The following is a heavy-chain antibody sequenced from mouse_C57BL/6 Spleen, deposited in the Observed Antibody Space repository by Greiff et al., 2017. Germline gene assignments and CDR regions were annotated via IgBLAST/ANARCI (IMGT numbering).Heavy chain of an antibody. V-gene: IGHV5-4*01. CDR2: ISDGGSYT. CDR1: GFTFSSYA. J-gene: IGHJ4*01. CDR3: ARESFYRGYAMDD. D-gene: IGHD2-1*01. Sequence: EVQGVESGGGLVKPGGSLKLSCAASGFTFSSYAMSWVRQTPEKRLEWVATISDGGSYTYYPDNVKGRFTISRDNAKNNLYLQMSHLKSEDTAMYYCARESFYRGYAMDDWGQGTSVTVSS.